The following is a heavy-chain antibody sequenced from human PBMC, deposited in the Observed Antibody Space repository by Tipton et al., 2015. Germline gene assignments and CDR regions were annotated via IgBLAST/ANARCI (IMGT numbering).Heavy chain of an antibody. CDR2: IYTAGGT. D-gene: IGHD1-26*01. V-gene: IGHV3-53*01. J-gene: IGHJ4*02. Sequence: SLRLSCAASGFTVSDYYMTWIRQAPGKGLECVSVIYTAGGTSYADSVKGRFTVSRDNSKNTLYLQMNSLRAADTAVYYCARRNFIVGAPLDYWGQGTLVTVSS. CDR1: GFTVSDYY. CDR3: ARRNFIVGAPLDY.